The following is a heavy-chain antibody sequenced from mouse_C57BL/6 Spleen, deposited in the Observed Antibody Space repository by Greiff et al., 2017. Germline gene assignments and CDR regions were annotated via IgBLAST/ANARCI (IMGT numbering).Heavy chain of an antibody. CDR1: GYAFSSSW. D-gene: IGHD1-1*01. Sequence: QVQLQQSGPELVKPGASVKISCKASGYAFSSSWMNWVKQRPGKGLEWIGRIYPGDGDTNYNGKFKGKATLTADKSSSTAYMQLGSLTSEDSAVYFCARGPITTVVYFDYWGQGTTLTVSS. CDR2: IYPGDGDT. V-gene: IGHV1-82*01. CDR3: ARGPITTVVYFDY. J-gene: IGHJ2*01.